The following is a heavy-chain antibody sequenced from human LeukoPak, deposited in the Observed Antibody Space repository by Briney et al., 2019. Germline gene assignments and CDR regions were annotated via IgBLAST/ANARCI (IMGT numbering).Heavy chain of an antibody. CDR3: ASPSIAARNDAFDI. J-gene: IGHJ3*02. CDR1: GSSISSSSYY. CDR2: IYYSGST. V-gene: IGHV4-39*01. D-gene: IGHD6-6*01. Sequence: SETLSLTCTVSGSSISSSSYYWGWIRQPPGKGLEWIGSIYYSGSTYYNPSLKSRVTISVDTSKNQFSLKLSSVTAADTAVYYCASPSIAARNDAFDIWGQGTMVTVSS.